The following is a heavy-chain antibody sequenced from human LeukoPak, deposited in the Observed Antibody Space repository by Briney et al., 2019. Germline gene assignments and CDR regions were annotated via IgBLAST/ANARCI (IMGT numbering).Heavy chain of an antibody. J-gene: IGHJ4*02. CDR1: GFTFSSYW. CDR3: ARGGGYSYGSFDY. D-gene: IGHD5-18*01. Sequence: PGGSLRLSCAASGFTFSSYWMHWVRQAPGKGLVWVSRINSDGSSTSYADSVKGRFPISRDNAKNSLYLQMNSLRAEDTAVYYCARGGGYSYGSFDYWGQGTLVTVSS. CDR2: INSDGSST. V-gene: IGHV3-74*01.